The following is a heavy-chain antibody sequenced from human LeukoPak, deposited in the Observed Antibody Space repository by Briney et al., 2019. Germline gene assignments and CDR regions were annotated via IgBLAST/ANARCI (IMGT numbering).Heavy chain of an antibody. J-gene: IGHJ4*02. CDR2: IGDGGLTT. CDR1: GFTFSSFA. Sequence: PGGSLRLSCAASGFTFSSFAMHWVRQAPGKGLAWVSGIGDGGLTTHYADSVKGRFTISRDNSENTLYLQMNSLRAEDTALFYCAKGMAGGGTYSIFDYWGQGTLVTVSS. D-gene: IGHD1-26*01. CDR3: AKGMAGGGTYSIFDY. V-gene: IGHV3-23*01.